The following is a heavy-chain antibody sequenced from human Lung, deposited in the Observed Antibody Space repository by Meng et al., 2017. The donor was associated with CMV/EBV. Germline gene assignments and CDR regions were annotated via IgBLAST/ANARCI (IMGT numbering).Heavy chain of an antibody. CDR2: IYYSGST. CDR1: GGTSSSGNYY. Sequence: SGGTSSSGNYYWGWIRQPPGKGLEWIGSIYYSGSTYYIPSLKSRVTISVGVSKSQFSLKLSSVTAADTAVYYCARDYSGTEGDNWFDPWGPGTLVTVSS. CDR3: ARDYSGTEGDNWFDP. D-gene: IGHD1-1*01. V-gene: IGHV4-39*07. J-gene: IGHJ5*02.